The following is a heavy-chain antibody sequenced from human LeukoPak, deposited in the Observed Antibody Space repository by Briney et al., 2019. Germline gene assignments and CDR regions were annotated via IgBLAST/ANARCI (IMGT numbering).Heavy chain of an antibody. D-gene: IGHD1-14*01. CDR1: GYTFTGSY. J-gene: IGHJ4*02. Sequence: ASVKGFCKAFGYTFTGSYMHWVGQAPGQGLEWMGWINPNSGDTHYAQKFQGRVTMTRDTSISTAYMEMARLRSDDTAVYYCSRDTTPLDYWGQGTLVTVSS. CDR3: SRDTTPLDY. V-gene: IGHV1-2*02. CDR2: INPNSGDT.